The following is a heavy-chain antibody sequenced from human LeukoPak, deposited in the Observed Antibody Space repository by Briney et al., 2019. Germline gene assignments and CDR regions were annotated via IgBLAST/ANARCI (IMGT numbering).Heavy chain of an antibody. Sequence: GSLRLSCAASGFTFSSYWMSWIRQPPGKGLEWIGYIYYTGSTNSNPSLKSRVTISVDTSKNQFSLRLTSVTAADTAVYYCARGYYYDYSGPDFDYWGQGTLVTVSS. CDR3: ARGYYYDYSGPDFDY. CDR1: GFTFSSYW. CDR2: IYYTGST. J-gene: IGHJ4*02. D-gene: IGHD3-22*01. V-gene: IGHV4-59*01.